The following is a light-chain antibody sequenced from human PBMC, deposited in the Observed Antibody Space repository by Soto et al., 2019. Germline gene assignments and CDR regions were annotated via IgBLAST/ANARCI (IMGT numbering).Light chain of an antibody. V-gene: IGLV2-23*03. Sequence: QSALTQPASVSGSPGQSITMSCHGIISDVGSYYLVSWYQQHPGKAPKLIIYEGTKRPSGVSNRFSGSKSDNTASLTISGLQADDEADYYCSSFVGFSTFGRYVFGTGTKLTVL. CDR1: ISDVGSYYL. CDR3: SSFVGFSTFGRYV. CDR2: EGT. J-gene: IGLJ1*01.